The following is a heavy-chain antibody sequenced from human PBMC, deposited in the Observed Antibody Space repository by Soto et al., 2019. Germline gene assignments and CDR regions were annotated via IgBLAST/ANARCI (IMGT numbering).Heavy chain of an antibody. CDR1: GFTFSSYS. CDR2: ISSSSSYI. J-gene: IGHJ2*01. CDR3: SRDPNRYFDL. V-gene: IGHV3-21*01. Sequence: EVQLVESGGGLVKPGGSLRLSCAASGFTFSSYSMNWVRQAPGKGLEWVSSISSSSSYIYYADSVKGRFTISRDNAKNSMYLKMNSLRAEDTAVYYCSRDPNRYFDLWGRGTLVTVSS.